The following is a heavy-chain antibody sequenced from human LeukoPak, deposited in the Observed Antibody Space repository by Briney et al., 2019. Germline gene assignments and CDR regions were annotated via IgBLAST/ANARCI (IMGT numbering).Heavy chain of an antibody. J-gene: IGHJ5*02. CDR2: ISYGGSNK. CDR1: GFTFSDTW. V-gene: IGHV3-30*03. D-gene: IGHD6-6*01. CDR3: ARDFHSSSFYWFDP. Sequence: GGSLRLSCAASGFTFSDTWMHWVRQAPGKGLEWVAVISYGGSNKYYADSVKGRFTISRDNSKNTLYLQMNSLRAEDTAVYYCARDFHSSSFYWFDPWGQGTLVTVSS.